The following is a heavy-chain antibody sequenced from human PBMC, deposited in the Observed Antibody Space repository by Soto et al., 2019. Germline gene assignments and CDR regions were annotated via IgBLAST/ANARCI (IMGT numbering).Heavy chain of an antibody. CDR1: GFTFSSYG. J-gene: IGHJ3*02. V-gene: IGHV3-33*01. D-gene: IGHD5-12*01. Sequence: QVQLVESGGGVVQPGRSLRLSCAASGFTFSSYGMHWVRQAPGKGLEWVAVIWYDGSNKYYAYSVKGRFTISRDNSKNTLYLQMNSLRAEDTAVYYCARSGGYLDAFDIWGQGTMVTVSS. CDR3: ARSGGYLDAFDI. CDR2: IWYDGSNK.